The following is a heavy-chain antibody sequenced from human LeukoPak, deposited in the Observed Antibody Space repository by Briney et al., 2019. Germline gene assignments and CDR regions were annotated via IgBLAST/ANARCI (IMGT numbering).Heavy chain of an antibody. V-gene: IGHV3-7*01. CDR2: ISPDGSAE. D-gene: IGHD4-11*01. CDR1: GFAFSSYW. J-gene: IGHJ4*02. CDR3: ANQAYSQFDY. Sequence: PGGSLGLSCVASGFAFSSYWMSWVRQAPGKGLELVANISPDGSAEDYVDSVRGRFAISRDNAKRSLYLQMNSLSPEDTAVYCCANQAYSQFDYWGQGTRVSVSS.